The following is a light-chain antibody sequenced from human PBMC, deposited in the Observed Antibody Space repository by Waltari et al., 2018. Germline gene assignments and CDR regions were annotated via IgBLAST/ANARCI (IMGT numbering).Light chain of an antibody. V-gene: IGLV2-14*03. CDR3: CSYTSSDTYV. CDR2: DVV. Sequence: SALPQPASVSGSPGQSLTISCTATRSDFSLLDYVSWYQQRPGKVPRLIIYDVVKRPSGVSNRFSGSMSGYTATLTISGLQAEDEADYYCCSYTSSDTYVFGSGTTVTVL. CDR1: RSDFSLLDY. J-gene: IGLJ1*01.